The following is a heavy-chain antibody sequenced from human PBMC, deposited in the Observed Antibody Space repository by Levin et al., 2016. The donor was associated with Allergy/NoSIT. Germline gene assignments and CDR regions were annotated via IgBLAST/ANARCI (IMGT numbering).Heavy chain of an antibody. V-gene: IGHV3-49*02. CDR3: SRGRDGQKY. Sequence: WIRQPPGKGLEWVGIIRSRTYGGTPEYAASVKSRFTISRDDSKSIAYLHMNTLKTEDTAVYYCSRGRDGQKYWGQGTLVTVSS. D-gene: IGHD5-24*01. CDR2: IRSRTYGGTP. J-gene: IGHJ4*02.